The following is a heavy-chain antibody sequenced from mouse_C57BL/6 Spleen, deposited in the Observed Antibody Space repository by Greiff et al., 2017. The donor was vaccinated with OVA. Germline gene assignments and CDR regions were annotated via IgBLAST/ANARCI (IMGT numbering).Heavy chain of an antibody. V-gene: IGHV5-4*01. D-gene: IGHD3-1*01. CDR3: ARDRGDHTDY. J-gene: IGHJ2*01. CDR1: GFTFSSYA. Sequence: EVQRVESGGGLVKPGGSLKLSCAASGFTFSSYAMSWVRQTPEKRLEWVATISDGGSYTYYPDNVKGRFTISRDNAKNNLYLQMSHLKSEDTAMYYCARDRGDHTDYWGQGTTLTVSS. CDR2: ISDGGSYT.